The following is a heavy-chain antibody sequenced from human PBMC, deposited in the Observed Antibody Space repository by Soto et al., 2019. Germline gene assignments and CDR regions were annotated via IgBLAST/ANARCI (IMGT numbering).Heavy chain of an antibody. D-gene: IGHD3-10*01. CDR2: MYYTGDT. Sequence: SETLSLTCTVSGGSMSGYYWSWIRQPPGKRLEWIAYMYYTGDTNYNPSLKSRATISVDTSRNQFSLKVTSVTAADTAVYYCARIPPYGSGSYLAFDMWGQGTMVTVSS. J-gene: IGHJ3*02. V-gene: IGHV4-59*01. CDR3: ARIPPYGSGSYLAFDM. CDR1: GGSMSGYY.